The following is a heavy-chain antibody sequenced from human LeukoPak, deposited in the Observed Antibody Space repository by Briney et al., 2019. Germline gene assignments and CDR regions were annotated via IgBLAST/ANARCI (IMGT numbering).Heavy chain of an antibody. D-gene: IGHD4-23*01. Sequence: SETLSLTCAVSGGSISSSSGNCWTWVRQPPGKGLEWIGEIYHSGSTNYNPSLKSRVTMLLDKSKNQFSLKLSSVTAADTAVYYCARNGGNSDFDYWGQGTLVTVSS. J-gene: IGHJ4*02. V-gene: IGHV4-4*02. CDR2: IYHSGST. CDR3: ARNGGNSDFDY. CDR1: GGSISSSSGNC.